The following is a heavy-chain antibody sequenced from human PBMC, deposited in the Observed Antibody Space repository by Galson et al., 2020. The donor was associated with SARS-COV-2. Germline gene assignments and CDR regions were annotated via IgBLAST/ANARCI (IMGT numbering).Heavy chain of an antibody. J-gene: IGHJ6*02. D-gene: IGHD5-18*01. CDR1: GYTFTSYD. Sequence: ASVKVSCKASGYTFTSYDINWVRQATGQGLEWMGWMNPNSGNTGYAQKFQGRVTMTRDTSISTAYMELSRLRSDDTAVYYCARVLRGYSYGFYGMDVWGQGTTVTVSS. CDR2: MNPNSGNT. V-gene: IGHV1-8*01. CDR3: ARVLRGYSYGFYGMDV.